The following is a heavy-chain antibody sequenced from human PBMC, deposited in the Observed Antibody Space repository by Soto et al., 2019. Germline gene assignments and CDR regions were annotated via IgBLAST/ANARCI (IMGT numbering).Heavy chain of an antibody. J-gene: IGHJ4*02. V-gene: IGHV3-48*03. Sequence: EVQLVESGGGLVQPGGSLRLSCAASGFTFSSYEMNWVRQAPGKGLEWVSYISSSGITIYYADSVKGRFTISRDNAKSSLYLQMNSLRAGDTAFYYCARGQYGSGGGYFDYWGQETLVTVSS. CDR3: ARGQYGSGGGYFDY. CDR2: ISSSGITI. CDR1: GFTFSSYE. D-gene: IGHD6-19*01.